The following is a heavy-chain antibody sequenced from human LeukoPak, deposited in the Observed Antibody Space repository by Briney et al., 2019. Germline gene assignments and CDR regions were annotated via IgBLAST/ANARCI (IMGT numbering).Heavy chain of an antibody. CDR1: GYTLTELS. J-gene: IGHJ4*02. Sequence: GASVKVSCKVSGYTLTELSMHWVRQAPGKGLEWMGGFDPEDGETIYAQKFQGRVTMTEDTSTDTAYMELRSLRSDDTAVYYCARDGSGSGFVAQVVDYWGQGTLVTVSS. CDR2: FDPEDGET. CDR3: ARDGSGSGFVAQVVDY. D-gene: IGHD6-19*01. V-gene: IGHV1-24*01.